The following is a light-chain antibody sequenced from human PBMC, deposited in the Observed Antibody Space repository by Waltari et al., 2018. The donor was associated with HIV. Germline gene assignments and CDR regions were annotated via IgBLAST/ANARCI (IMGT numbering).Light chain of an antibody. Sequence: SYELTQPPSVSVSPGQTARVTCYGDALPKRYAYWYQQRPGQAPVLLIFRDTERPSGIPERFSSSSSGTTVTLTIRAVQAEDEADYYCQSTDSSGVYWVFGGGTTLTVL. J-gene: IGLJ3*02. CDR1: ALPKRY. CDR2: RDT. V-gene: IGLV3-25*03. CDR3: QSTDSSGVYWV.